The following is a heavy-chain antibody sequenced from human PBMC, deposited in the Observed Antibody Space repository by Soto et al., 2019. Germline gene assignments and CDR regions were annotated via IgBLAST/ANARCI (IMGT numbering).Heavy chain of an antibody. J-gene: IGHJ4*02. Sequence: QVQLQESGPGLVKPSGTLSLTCAVSGGSISSSNWWSWVRQPPGKGLEWIGEIYHSGSTNYNPSLKSLVTISVDKSKNQFSLKLSSVTAADTAVYYCARDAAALWFGELYFDYWGQGTLVTVSS. CDR2: IYHSGST. CDR3: ARDAAALWFGELYFDY. D-gene: IGHD3-10*01. V-gene: IGHV4-4*02. CDR1: GGSISSSNW.